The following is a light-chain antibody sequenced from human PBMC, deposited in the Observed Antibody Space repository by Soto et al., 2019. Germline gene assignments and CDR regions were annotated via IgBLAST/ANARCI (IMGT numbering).Light chain of an antibody. CDR2: GAS. CDR3: QQYGSSGT. J-gene: IGKJ1*01. Sequence: IVLTQSPATLSLSPGERATLSCRASQSVSTNLAWYQQKPGQAPRLLIYGASTRATGIPDRFSGSGSGTEFTLTISRLAPEYFAVYYCQQYGSSGTFGQGTKVDIK. CDR1: QSVSTN. V-gene: IGKV3-20*01.